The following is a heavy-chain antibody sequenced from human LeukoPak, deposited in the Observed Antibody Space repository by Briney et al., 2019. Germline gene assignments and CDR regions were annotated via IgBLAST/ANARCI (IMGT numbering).Heavy chain of an antibody. D-gene: IGHD1-26*01. J-gene: IGHJ5*02. V-gene: IGHV4-34*01. CDR1: GGSLYGHY. CDR3: AKNGQSGFSFDP. Sequence: SETLSLTCAVYGGSLYGHYWSWIRQSPGKGLEWIGEGSDSGGTKFNPSLKSRATISADTSKNQFSLTLTSVTAADTAVYHCAKNGQSGFSFDPWGQGTLVTVSS. CDR2: GSDSGGT.